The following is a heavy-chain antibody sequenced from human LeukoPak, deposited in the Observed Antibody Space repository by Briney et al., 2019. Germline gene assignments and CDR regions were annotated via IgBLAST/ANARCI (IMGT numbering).Heavy chain of an antibody. Sequence: ASVKVSCKVSRYTLTELSMHWVRQAPGKGLEWMGGFDPEDGETIYAQKFQGRVTMTEDTSTDTAYTELSSLRSEDTAVYYCATRVVPAAPQKYYYYYMDVWGKGTTVTVSS. CDR2: FDPEDGET. CDR3: ATRVVPAAPQKYYYYYMDV. CDR1: RYTLTELS. V-gene: IGHV1-24*01. J-gene: IGHJ6*03. D-gene: IGHD2-2*01.